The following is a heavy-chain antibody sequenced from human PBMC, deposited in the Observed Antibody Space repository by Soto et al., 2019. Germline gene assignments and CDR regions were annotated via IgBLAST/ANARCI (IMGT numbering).Heavy chain of an antibody. Sequence: QVQLQESGPGLVKPSGTLSLTCAVSGSSIRSSHSWSWVRQPPGKGLEWIGEIYDSGNTFYNPSLKSRVSISVDKSKNQFSLNLRSLTAADTAVYYCARAGSNWYHYFDFWGQGTLVTVSS. CDR3: ARAGSNWYHYFDF. V-gene: IGHV4-4*02. J-gene: IGHJ4*02. CDR1: GSSIRSSHS. D-gene: IGHD4-4*01. CDR2: IYDSGNT.